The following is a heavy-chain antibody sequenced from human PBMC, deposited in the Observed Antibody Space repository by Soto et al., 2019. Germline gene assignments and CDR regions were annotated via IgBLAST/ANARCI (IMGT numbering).Heavy chain of an antibody. Sequence: SETLSLTCTMSGGSYSISTYSWRWIRQPPGKAVQWIGFIYQSGVTSYNPSLASRVSISLDRSNNQCSLNMKAVTATDTALYFCAGMPYTSRLRFDPWGPGTTVTVAS. CDR3: AGMPYTSRLRFDP. CDR2: IYQSGVT. CDR1: GGSYSISTYS. D-gene: IGHD2-2*01. J-gene: IGHJ5*02. V-gene: IGHV4-30-2*01.